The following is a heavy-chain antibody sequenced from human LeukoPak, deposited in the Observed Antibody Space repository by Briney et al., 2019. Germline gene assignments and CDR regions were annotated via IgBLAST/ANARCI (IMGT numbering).Heavy chain of an antibody. Sequence: KPSETLSLTCAVSGYSISSGYYWGWIRQPPGKGLEWIGSIYHSGSTYYNPSLKSRVTISVDTSKNQFSLKLSAVTAADTAVYYCASQTYYYGSGSVGFFDPWGQGTLVTVSS. V-gene: IGHV4-38-2*01. D-gene: IGHD3-10*01. J-gene: IGHJ5*02. CDR1: GYSISSGYY. CDR3: ASQTYYYGSGSVGFFDP. CDR2: IYHSGST.